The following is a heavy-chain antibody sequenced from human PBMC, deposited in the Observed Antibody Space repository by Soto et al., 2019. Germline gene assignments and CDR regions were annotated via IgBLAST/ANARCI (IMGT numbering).Heavy chain of an antibody. J-gene: IGHJ6*02. CDR1: GFPFSSYT. CDR3: ARDDPIFGAIPRMDI. CDR2: ITTSSSRNV. D-gene: IGHD3-3*01. Sequence: EVQLVESGGGLVKPGGSLRLSCSASGFPFSSYTMYWVRQAPGKGLEWVSSITTSSSRNVFYADSVQGRFTISRDNANNILYLQMSNLRVEDTAVYYCARDDPIFGAIPRMDICGQGTTVTVSS. V-gene: IGHV3-21*02.